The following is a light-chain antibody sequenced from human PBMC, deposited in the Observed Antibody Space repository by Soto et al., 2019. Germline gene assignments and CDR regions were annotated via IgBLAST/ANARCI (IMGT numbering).Light chain of an antibody. CDR1: QSVSSN. CDR2: GAS. Sequence: EIVMTQSPATLSVSPWERATLSCRASQSVSSNLAWYQQKPGQAPRLLIYGASTRATGIPATFSGSGSGTEFTLTISSLQSEDFAVYYCQQYNNWPRTFGQGTKVDIK. V-gene: IGKV3-15*01. J-gene: IGKJ1*01. CDR3: QQYNNWPRT.